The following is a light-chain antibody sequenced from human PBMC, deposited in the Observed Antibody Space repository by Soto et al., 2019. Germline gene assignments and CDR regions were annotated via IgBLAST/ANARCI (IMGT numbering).Light chain of an antibody. V-gene: IGKV1-39*01. CDR1: QSISTY. CDR3: QQSYTTPFT. Sequence: DIQMTQSPSSLSASVGDRVPIACRASQSISTYLNWYPQEPRKAPKRLIYATSTLPSGVPSRFSGSGSGTDFTLTISSLQPEEFATYHCQQSYTTPFTFGGGTKVEI. J-gene: IGKJ4*01. CDR2: ATS.